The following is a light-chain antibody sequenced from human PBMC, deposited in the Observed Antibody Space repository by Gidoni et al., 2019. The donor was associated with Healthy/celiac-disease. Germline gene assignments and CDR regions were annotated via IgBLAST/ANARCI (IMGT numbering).Light chain of an antibody. J-gene: IGLJ2*01. Sequence: SYELTQPLSVSVALGQTARITCGGNNIGSKNVPWYQQKPGQAPVRVIYRDSNRPSGIPERFSGSNSGNTATLTISRAQAGDEADYYCQVWDSSTGVFGGGTKLTVL. V-gene: IGLV3-9*01. CDR2: RDS. CDR1: NIGSKN. CDR3: QVWDSSTGV.